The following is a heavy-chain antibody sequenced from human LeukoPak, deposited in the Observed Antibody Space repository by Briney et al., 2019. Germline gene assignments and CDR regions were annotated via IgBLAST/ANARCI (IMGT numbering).Heavy chain of an antibody. J-gene: IGHJ5*02. CDR1: GFAFSSFW. CDR2: IKGDESEI. Sequence: GGSLRLSCAASGFAFSSFWISCVFQAPGKGLEWVAAIKGDESEIYYVDSVKGRFTISRDNTKNSLYLQMNNLRAEDTAVFYCPSDLSWRQGTLVTVSS. CDR3: PSDLS. V-gene: IGHV3-7*04.